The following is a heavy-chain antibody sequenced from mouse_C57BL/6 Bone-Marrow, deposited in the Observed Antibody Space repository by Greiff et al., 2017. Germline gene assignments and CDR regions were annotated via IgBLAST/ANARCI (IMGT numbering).Heavy chain of an antibody. V-gene: IGHV1-81*01. D-gene: IGHD1-1*01. CDR2: IYPRSGNT. J-gene: IGHJ4*01. Sequence: QVQLQQSGAELARPGASVKLSCKASGYTFTSYGISWVKQRTGQGLEWIGEIYPRSGNTYYNEKFKGKATLTADKSSSTAYMELRSLTSEDSAVYFCARYLLLREDYWGQGTSVTFSS. CDR1: GYTFTSYG. CDR3: ARYLLLREDY.